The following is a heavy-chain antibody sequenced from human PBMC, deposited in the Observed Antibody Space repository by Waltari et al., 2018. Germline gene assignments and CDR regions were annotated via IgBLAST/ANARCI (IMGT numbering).Heavy chain of an antibody. CDR1: GFTFDDYA. CDR3: AKSGSSDWYFDL. V-gene: IGHV3-9*03. CDR2: ISWNSGSI. D-gene: IGHD1-26*01. Sequence: EVQLVESGGGLVQPGRSLRLSCAASGFTFDDYAMHWVRQAPGKGLEWVSGISWNSGSIGYADSVKGRFTISRDNAKNSLYLQMNSLRAEDMALYYCAKSGSSDWYFDLWGRGTLVTVSS. J-gene: IGHJ2*01.